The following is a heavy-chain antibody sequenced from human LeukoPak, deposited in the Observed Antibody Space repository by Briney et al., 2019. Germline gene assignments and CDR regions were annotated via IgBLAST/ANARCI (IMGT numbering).Heavy chain of an antibody. Sequence: GGSLRLSCAASGFTLSTYAMHWVRQAPGKGLEWVAVISYDGTDTYYADSVKGRFTISRDTSKNSLYLQMNSLRPEDTAVFYCARIRGGPIDYWAREPWSPSPQ. CDR2: ISYDGTDT. J-gene: IGHJ4*02. CDR1: GFTLSTYA. CDR3: ARIRGGPIDY. V-gene: IGHV3-30-3*01. D-gene: IGHD3-16*01.